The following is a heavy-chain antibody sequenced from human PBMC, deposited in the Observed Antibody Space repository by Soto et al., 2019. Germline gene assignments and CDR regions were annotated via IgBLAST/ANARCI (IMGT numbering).Heavy chain of an antibody. J-gene: IGHJ4*02. CDR3: AKENGYSSSWFEFDY. CDR1: GFTFSSYA. D-gene: IGHD6-13*01. CDR2: ISGSGGST. Sequence: EVQLLESGGGLVQPGGSLRLSCAASGFTFSSYAMSWVRQAPGKGLEWVSAISGSGGSTYYADSVKGRFTISRDNSKTTLYLQMKSLRAEDTAVYYCAKENGYSSSWFEFDYWGQGTLVTVSS. V-gene: IGHV3-23*01.